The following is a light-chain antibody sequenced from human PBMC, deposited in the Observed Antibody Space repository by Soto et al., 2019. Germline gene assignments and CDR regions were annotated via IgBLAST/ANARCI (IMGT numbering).Light chain of an antibody. J-gene: IGLJ1*01. V-gene: IGLV2-14*03. Sequence: QLVLTQPASVSGSPGQSITISCTGTSSDVGAYNFVSWYRQRPGKAPKLIIYNVSDRPSGVSNRFSGSKSANTASLTISGLQAEDEADYYCTSSTSRGTYVFGTGTKLTVL. CDR3: TSSTSRGTYV. CDR1: SSDVGAYNF. CDR2: NVS.